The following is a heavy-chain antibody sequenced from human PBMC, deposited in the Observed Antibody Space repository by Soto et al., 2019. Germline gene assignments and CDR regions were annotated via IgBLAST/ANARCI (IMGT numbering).Heavy chain of an antibody. CDR3: VRKNVSATGTDCFDL. V-gene: IGHV1-3*01. J-gene: IGHJ5*02. CDR2: INAATGDT. D-gene: IGHD6-13*01. Sequence: ASVKVSCKASGYTFTSYVIHWVRQAPGQRLEWMGWINAATGDTKYSPKFQGRVTITRDKSASTAYMEMSSLRSEDTAVYYCVRKNVSATGTDCFDLWGQGTLVTVSS. CDR1: GYTFTSYV.